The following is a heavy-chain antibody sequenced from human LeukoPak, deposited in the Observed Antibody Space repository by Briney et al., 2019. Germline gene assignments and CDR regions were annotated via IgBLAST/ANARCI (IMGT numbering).Heavy chain of an antibody. V-gene: IGHV3-74*01. CDR1: GFTFSSYW. CDR2: INSHGSST. CDR3: AKVFVDIVATRRRSYYYYYGMDV. Sequence: GGSLRLSCAASGFTFSSYWMHWVRQAPGQGLVWVSRINSHGSSTRYADSVKGRFTISRDNAKNTLYLQMNSLRVEDTAVYYCAKVFVDIVATRRRSYYYYYGMDVWGQGTTVTVSS. J-gene: IGHJ6*02. D-gene: IGHD5-12*01.